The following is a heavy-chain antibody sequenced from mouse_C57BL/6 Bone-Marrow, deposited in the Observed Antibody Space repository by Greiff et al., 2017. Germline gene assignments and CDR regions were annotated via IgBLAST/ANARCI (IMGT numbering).Heavy chain of an antibody. J-gene: IGHJ2*01. CDR3: ARSCLREGYFDY. V-gene: IGHV1-63*01. CDR2: IYPGGGYT. Sequence: QVQLKQSGAELVRPGTSVKMSCKASGYTFTNYWIGWAKQRPGHGLEWIGDIYPGGGYTNYNEKFKGKATLTADKSSSTAYMQFSSLTSEDSAIYYCARSCLREGYFDYWGQGTTLTVSA. CDR1: GYTFTNYW. D-gene: IGHD2-2*01.